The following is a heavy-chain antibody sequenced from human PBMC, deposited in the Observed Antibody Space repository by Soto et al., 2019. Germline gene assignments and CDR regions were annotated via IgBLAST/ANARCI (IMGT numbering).Heavy chain of an antibody. J-gene: IGHJ5*02. CDR1: GYTFTGYY. V-gene: IGHV1-2*04. D-gene: IGHD3-22*01. Sequence: ASVKVSCKASGYTFTGYYMHWVRQAPGQGLEWMGWINPNSGGTNYAQKFQGWVTMTTDTSTSTAYMELRSLRSDDTAVYYCARGDSSGYYYRWFDPWGQGTLVTVSS. CDR3: ARGDSSGYYYRWFDP. CDR2: INPNSGGT.